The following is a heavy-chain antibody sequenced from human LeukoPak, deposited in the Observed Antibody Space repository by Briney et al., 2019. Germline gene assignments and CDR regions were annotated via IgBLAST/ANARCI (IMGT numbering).Heavy chain of an antibody. CDR2: IIPIHGIA. J-gene: IGHJ5*02. V-gene: IGHV1-69*04. Sequence: HRASVKVSCKASGGTFSSYAISWVRQAPGQGLEWMGRIIPIHGIANYAQKFQGRVTITADKSTSTAYMELSSLRSEDTAVYYCARVEEQWPPGPWGQGTLVTVSS. D-gene: IGHD6-19*01. CDR1: GGTFSSYA. CDR3: ARVEEQWPPGP.